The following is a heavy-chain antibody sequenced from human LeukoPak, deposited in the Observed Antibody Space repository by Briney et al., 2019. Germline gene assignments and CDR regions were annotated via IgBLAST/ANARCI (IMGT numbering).Heavy chain of an antibody. CDR1: GFTFSSYG. CDR2: IRYDGSNK. CDR3: AKGGYCSSTSCYTGNGYFDY. Sequence: GGSLRLSCAASGFTFSSYGMHWVRQAPGKGLEWVAFIRYDGSNKYYADSVKGRFTISRDNSKNTLYLQMNSLRAEDTAVYYCAKGGYCSSTSCYTGNGYFDYWGQGTLVTVSS. V-gene: IGHV3-30*02. J-gene: IGHJ4*02. D-gene: IGHD2-2*02.